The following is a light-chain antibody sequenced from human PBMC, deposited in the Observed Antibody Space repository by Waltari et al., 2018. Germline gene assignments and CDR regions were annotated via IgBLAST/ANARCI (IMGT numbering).Light chain of an antibody. Sequence: QSVLTQPPSVSGAPGQRVTISCTGSGSNIGAGYAVHWYQQLPRAAPKLLIYGSPRRPLGVPGRFFGATSGTSASLAITGLQAEDEADYYCQSYDTSLRVVFGGGTKLTVL. CDR3: QSYDTSLRVV. CDR1: GSNIGAGYA. V-gene: IGLV1-40*01. J-gene: IGLJ3*02. CDR2: GSP.